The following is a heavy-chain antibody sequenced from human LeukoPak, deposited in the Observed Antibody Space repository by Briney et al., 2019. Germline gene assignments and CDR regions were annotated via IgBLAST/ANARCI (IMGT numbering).Heavy chain of an antibody. J-gene: IGHJ4*02. CDR2: IYTSGST. Sequence: SETLSLTCTVSGNSFGDYYWSWIRQPAGKGLEWIGRIYTSGSTTYNPSLKSRVTMSVDTSKSQFSLNLMSVTAADTAVYYCARRIAAAGSFYYFDYWGQGTLVTVSS. CDR1: GNSFGDYY. V-gene: IGHV4-4*07. D-gene: IGHD6-13*01. CDR3: ARRIAAAGSFYYFDY.